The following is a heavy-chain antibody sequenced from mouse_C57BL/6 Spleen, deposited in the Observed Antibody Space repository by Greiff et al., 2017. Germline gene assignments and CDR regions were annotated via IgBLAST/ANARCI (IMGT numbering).Heavy chain of an antibody. CDR3: TTDYYGSSYDWYFDV. Sequence: EVKLMESGAELVRPGASVKLSCTASGFNIKDYYMHWVKQRPEQGLEWIGRIDPEDGDTEYAPKFQGKATMTADTSSNTAYLQLSSLTSEDTAVYYCTTDYYGSSYDWYFDVWGTGTTVTVSS. CDR2: IDPEDGDT. V-gene: IGHV14-1*01. CDR1: GFNIKDYY. D-gene: IGHD1-1*01. J-gene: IGHJ1*03.